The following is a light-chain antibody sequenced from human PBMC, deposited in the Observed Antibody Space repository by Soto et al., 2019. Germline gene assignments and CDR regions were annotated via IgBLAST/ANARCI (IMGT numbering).Light chain of an antibody. J-gene: IGKJ1*01. CDR3: QPYNNWPT. V-gene: IGKV3-15*01. Sequence: IVVPQSPVTVSLSQGERAPLSFRASQSGSSNLVWYQQKPGQAPRLLIYGASTRATGIPARFRGSGSGTEFTLTISCLQSEDFAVYYCQPYNNWPTFGQGSIVDIK. CDR2: GAS. CDR1: QSGSSN.